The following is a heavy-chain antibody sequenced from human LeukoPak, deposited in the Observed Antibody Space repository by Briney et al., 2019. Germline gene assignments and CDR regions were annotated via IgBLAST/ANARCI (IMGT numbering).Heavy chain of an antibody. J-gene: IGHJ4*02. CDR1: GFTFSNYG. CDR3: AKRGTYSSSWYGMDH. CDR2: ISYDGGNK. V-gene: IGHV3-30*18. Sequence: SGGSLRLSCAASGFTFSNYGMHWVRQAPGKGLEWVAVISYDGGNKYYADSVKGRFTISRDNSKNTLYLQMDSLRADDTAVYYCAKRGTYSSSWYGMDHWGQGTLVTVSS. D-gene: IGHD6-13*01.